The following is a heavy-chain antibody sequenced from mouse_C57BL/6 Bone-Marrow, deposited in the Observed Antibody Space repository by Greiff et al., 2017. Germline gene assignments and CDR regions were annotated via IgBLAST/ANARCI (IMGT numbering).Heavy chain of an antibody. J-gene: IGHJ2*01. CDR3: TSLFITTVVFDY. D-gene: IGHD1-1*01. CDR2: IDPENGDT. V-gene: IGHV14-4*01. Sequence: EVQLQQSGAELVRPGASVKLSCTASGFNIKDDYMHWVKQRPEQGLEWIGWIDPENGDTEYASKFQGKATITASTSSNTAYLQLSSLTSEDTAVYYCTSLFITTVVFDYWGQGTTLTVSS. CDR1: GFNIKDDY.